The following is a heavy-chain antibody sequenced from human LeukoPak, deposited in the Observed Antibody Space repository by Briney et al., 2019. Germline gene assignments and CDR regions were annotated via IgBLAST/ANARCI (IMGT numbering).Heavy chain of an antibody. J-gene: IGHJ5*02. V-gene: IGHV3-23*01. CDR2: ISNDGGGT. D-gene: IGHD3-22*01. CDR3: AKGSSGYFVDL. CDR1: GFTFSSYA. Sequence: GGSLRLSCAASGFTFSSYAMSWVRQTPGKGLEWVSAISNDGGGTNYADFVKGRFTISRDNSKNTLFLQMNSLRAEDTALYYCAKGSSGYFVDLWGQGTLVTVSS.